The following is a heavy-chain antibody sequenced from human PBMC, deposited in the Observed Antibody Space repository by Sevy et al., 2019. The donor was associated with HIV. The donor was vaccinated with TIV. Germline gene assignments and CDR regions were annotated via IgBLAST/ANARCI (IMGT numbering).Heavy chain of an antibody. CDR3: ARFMWSDDGSGYYDQ. CDR1: GFTFRSYD. J-gene: IGHJ4*02. CDR2: IGTAGDT. Sequence: GGSLRLSCAASGFTFRSYDMHWVRQITGKGLEWVSGIGTAGDTEYGGSVKGRFTISRENAKKSLFLQMNSLRAGDTAVYYCARFMWSDDGSGYYDQWGQGTRVTVSS. V-gene: IGHV3-13*01. D-gene: IGHD3-3*01.